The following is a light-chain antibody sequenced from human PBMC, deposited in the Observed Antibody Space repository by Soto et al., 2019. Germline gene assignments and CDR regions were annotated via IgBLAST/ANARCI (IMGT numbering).Light chain of an antibody. CDR1: QSVLYTSNSKNY. CDR3: QQYYLPLT. J-gene: IGKJ4*01. CDR2: WAS. Sequence: DIVMTQSPDSLTVSLGESATINCKSSQSVLYTSNSKNYLAWYQQKPGQPPKLLIYWASTRESGVPDRFSGSGSGTEFTLTISSLQPEDAALYYCQQYYLPLTFAGGTKVEIK. V-gene: IGKV4-1*01.